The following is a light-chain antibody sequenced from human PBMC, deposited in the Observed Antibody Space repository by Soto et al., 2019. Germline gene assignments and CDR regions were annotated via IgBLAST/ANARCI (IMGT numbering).Light chain of an antibody. V-gene: IGKV1-39*01. CDR3: QQSYSSPLS. Sequence: DIHMTQSPSSLSASVGDRVTITCRASQSINNYLNWYQQKPGKAPNLLIYAASNLQSGVPSRFSGSGSGSDFTLTISSLEPEDFATYYCQQSYSSPLSFGGGTKVEI. CDR2: AAS. CDR1: QSINNY. J-gene: IGKJ4*01.